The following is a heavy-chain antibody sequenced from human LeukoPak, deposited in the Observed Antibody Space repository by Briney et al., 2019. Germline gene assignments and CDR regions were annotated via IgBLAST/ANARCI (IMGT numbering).Heavy chain of an antibody. J-gene: IGHJ4*02. CDR1: GYTFTSYA. CDR3: ARYGDDSSGYYFDY. CDR2: INAGNGNT. D-gene: IGHD3-22*01. Sequence: ASVKVSCKASGYTFTSYAMHWVRQAPGQRLEWMGWINAGNGNTKYSQKFQGRVTITRDTSASTAYMELSSLRSEDTAVHYCARYGDDSSGYYFDYWGQGTLVTVSS. V-gene: IGHV1-3*01.